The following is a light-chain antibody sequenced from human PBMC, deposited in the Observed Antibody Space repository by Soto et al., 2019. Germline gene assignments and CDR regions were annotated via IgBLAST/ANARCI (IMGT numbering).Light chain of an antibody. J-gene: IGLJ1*01. CDR2: EGS. CDR1: SSDVGGYNY. V-gene: IGLV2-14*01. Sequence: QSALTQPASVSGSPGQSITISCTGTSSDVGGYNYVSWYQQHPGKAPKLMIYEGSNRPSGVSNRFSGSNSGNTASLTISGLHAEDEADYYCSSYTSSSFYVFGTGTKVTVL. CDR3: SSYTSSSFYV.